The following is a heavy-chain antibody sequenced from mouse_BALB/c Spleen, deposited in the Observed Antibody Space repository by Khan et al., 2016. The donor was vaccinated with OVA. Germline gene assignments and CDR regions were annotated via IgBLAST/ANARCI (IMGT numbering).Heavy chain of an antibody. V-gene: IGHV1-54*01. CDR3: SRSGYGFGAY. J-gene: IGHJ3*01. Sequence: QVRLQQSGAELVRPGTSVKVSCKASGYAFTNYLIEWVKQRPGQGLEWIGVINPGSGGTNYNEKFKDKATLTAEKSSSTAYMQLSSLTSDDSADYFCSRSGYGFGAYWGPGTLVTVSA. CDR1: GYAFTNYL. D-gene: IGHD3-2*02. CDR2: INPGSGGT.